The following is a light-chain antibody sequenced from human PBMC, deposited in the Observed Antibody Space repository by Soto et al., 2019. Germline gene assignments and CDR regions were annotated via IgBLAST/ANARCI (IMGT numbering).Light chain of an antibody. J-gene: IGKJ2*01. CDR1: QSISSY. CDR3: QQSYSTPP. V-gene: IGKV1-39*01. CDR2: AAS. Sequence: DIQMTQSPSSLSASVGDRVTITCRASQSISSYLNWYQQKPGKAPKLLIYAASSLDSGVPSRFSGSGSGTDFTLTIGSLQPEDFATYYCQQSYSTPPFGQGTKLEIK.